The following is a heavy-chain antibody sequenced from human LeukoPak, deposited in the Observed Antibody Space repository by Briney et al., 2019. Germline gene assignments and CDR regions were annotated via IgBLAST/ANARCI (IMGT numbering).Heavy chain of an antibody. CDR1: GGSFSGYY. CDR2: INHSGST. D-gene: IGHD3-3*01. Sequence: SETLSLTCAVYGGSFSGYYWSWIRQPPGKGLEWIGEINHSGSTNYNPSLKSRVTISVDTSKNQFSLKLSSVTAADTAVYYCARCTTTYYDFWSGYYRPNWFDPWGQGTLVTVSS. V-gene: IGHV4-34*01. CDR3: ARCTTTYYDFWSGYYRPNWFDP. J-gene: IGHJ5*02.